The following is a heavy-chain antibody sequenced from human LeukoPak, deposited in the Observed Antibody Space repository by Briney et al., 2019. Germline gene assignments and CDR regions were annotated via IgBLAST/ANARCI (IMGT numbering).Heavy chain of an antibody. D-gene: IGHD1-26*01. CDR3: ARGRILGYYYYYYMDV. CDR1: GGSISSSSYY. J-gene: IGHJ6*03. Sequence: PSETLSLTCTVSGGSISSSSYYWGWIRQPPGKGLEWIGSIYYSGSTYYNPSLKSRVTISVDTSKNQFSLKLSSVTAADTAVYYCARGRILGYYYYYYMDVWGKGTTVTVSS. CDR2: IYYSGST. V-gene: IGHV4-39*07.